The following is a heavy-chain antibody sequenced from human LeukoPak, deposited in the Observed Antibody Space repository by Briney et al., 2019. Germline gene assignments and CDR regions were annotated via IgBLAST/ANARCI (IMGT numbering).Heavy chain of an antibody. CDR2: ISWDSGSI. CDR1: GFTFDDYA. CDR3: ASLAAAGTPTDY. D-gene: IGHD6-13*01. Sequence: GGSLRLSCAASGFTFDDYAIHWVRQAPGKGLEWVSGISWDSGSIGYADSVKGRFTISRDNAKNSLYLQMNSLRAEDTAVYYCASLAAAGTPTDYWGQGTLVTVSS. J-gene: IGHJ4*02. V-gene: IGHV3-9*01.